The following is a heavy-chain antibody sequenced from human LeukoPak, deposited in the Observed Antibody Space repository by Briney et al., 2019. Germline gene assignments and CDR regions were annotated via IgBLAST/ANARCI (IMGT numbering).Heavy chain of an antibody. CDR3: ARLRRLWFGEFSGRNYYMDV. Sequence: PSETLSLTCAVYGGSFSGYYWSWIRQPPGKGLEWIGEINHSGSTNYNPSLKSRVTISVDTSKNQFSLKLSSVTAADTAVYYCARLRRLWFGEFSGRNYYMDVWGKGTTVTISS. CDR2: INHSGST. D-gene: IGHD3-10*01. CDR1: GGSFSGYY. V-gene: IGHV4-34*01. J-gene: IGHJ6*03.